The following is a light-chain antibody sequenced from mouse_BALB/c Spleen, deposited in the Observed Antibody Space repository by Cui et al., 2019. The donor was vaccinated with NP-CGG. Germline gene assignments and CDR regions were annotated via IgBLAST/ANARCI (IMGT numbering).Light chain of an antibody. Sequence: QAVVTPESALTTSPGKTVTLTCRSSIGAVTTNNYANWVQEKPDHLFTGLIGGTNNRVPGVPARFSGSLIGDKAALTITGAQTEDEAIYFCALWYSNHWVFGGGTKLTVL. CDR2: GTN. V-gene: IGLV1*01. CDR3: ALWYSNHWV. CDR1: IGAVTTNNY. J-gene: IGLJ1*01.